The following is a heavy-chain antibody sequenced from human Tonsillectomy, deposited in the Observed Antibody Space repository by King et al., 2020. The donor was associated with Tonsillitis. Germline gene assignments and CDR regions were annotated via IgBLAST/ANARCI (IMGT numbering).Heavy chain of an antibody. CDR2: IGTRGGST. D-gene: IGHD3-16*01. J-gene: IGHJ5*02. CDR1: GFTLRNFP. Sequence: QLVQSGGGLVQPEGSLRLSCAASGFTLRNFPMSWVRQAPGKGLDWVSSIGTRGGSTYYADSVKGRFTISRDNSKNTVYLQMNSLRAEDTAVYYCAKGPSLGWYDPWGQGTLVTVSS. V-gene: IGHV3-23*04. CDR3: AKGPSLGWYDP.